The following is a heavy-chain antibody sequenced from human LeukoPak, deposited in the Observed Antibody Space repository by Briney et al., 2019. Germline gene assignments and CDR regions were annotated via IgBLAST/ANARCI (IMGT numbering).Heavy chain of an antibody. Sequence: SETLSLTCTVSGGSITSNSYYWGWIRQPPGKGLEWIGSIDYSGSTYYNPSRKSRVTISVDTPKNQFSLKLRSVTAADTAVYYCASYLSVVTIPTDIWGQGTMVTVSS. CDR3: ASYLSVVTIPTDI. J-gene: IGHJ3*02. D-gene: IGHD2-21*02. CDR2: IDYSGST. CDR1: GGSITSNSYY. V-gene: IGHV4-39*01.